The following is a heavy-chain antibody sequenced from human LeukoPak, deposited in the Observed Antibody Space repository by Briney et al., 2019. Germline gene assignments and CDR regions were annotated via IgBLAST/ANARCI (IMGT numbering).Heavy chain of an antibody. CDR3: AKSRSGSANWALQIFDN. Sequence: GGSLRLSCAASGFTFSNYGMHWVRQAPGKGLEWVAFIRYDGTNKYYADYVKGRFTISRDNSKNSLFVQMNSLRAEDTAVYFCAKSRSGSANWALQIFDNWGQGTLVTVSS. CDR1: GFTFSNYG. CDR2: IRYDGTNK. D-gene: IGHD1-1*01. V-gene: IGHV3-30*02. J-gene: IGHJ4*02.